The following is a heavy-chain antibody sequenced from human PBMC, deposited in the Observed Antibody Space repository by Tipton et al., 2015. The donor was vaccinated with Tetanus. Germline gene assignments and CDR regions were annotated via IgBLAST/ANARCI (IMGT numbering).Heavy chain of an antibody. J-gene: IGHJ6*02. Sequence: TLPLTCTVSGASISSYYWSWIRQPAGKGLEWIGRVYNSGSTDYNPSLKSRLAMSLDTSKNQFSLRLNSVTAADTAVYYCARMQHYGMDVWGQGTTVTVSS. D-gene: IGHD6-13*01. V-gene: IGHV4-4*07. CDR1: GASISSYY. CDR2: VYNSGST. CDR3: ARMQHYGMDV.